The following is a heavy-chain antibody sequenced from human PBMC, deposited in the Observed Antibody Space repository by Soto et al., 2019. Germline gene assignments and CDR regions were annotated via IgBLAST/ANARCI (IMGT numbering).Heavy chain of an antibody. D-gene: IGHD3-22*01. CDR3: AKDYDSSGYYYAPDY. CDR1: GFTFSSYA. V-gene: IGHV3-30*04. CDR2: ISYDGSNK. Sequence: QPGGSLRLSCAASGFTFSSYAMHWVRQAPGKGLEWVAVISYDGSNKYYADSVKGRFTISRDNSKNTLYLQMSSLRAEDTALYYCAKDYDSSGYYYAPDYWGRGTLVTVSS. J-gene: IGHJ4*02.